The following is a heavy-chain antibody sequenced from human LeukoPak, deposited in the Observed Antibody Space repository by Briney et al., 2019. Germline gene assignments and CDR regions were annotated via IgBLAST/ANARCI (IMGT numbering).Heavy chain of an antibody. Sequence: PSETLSLTCTVSVASISSYYGSWIRQPPGERREWIGYIYYSGSTNYNPPLKSRVTISVDTSKNQFSLKLSSVTAADTAVYYCARVTRYGSGSYYYDAFDIWGQGTMVTVSS. V-gene: IGHV4-59*01. D-gene: IGHD3-10*01. CDR1: VASISSYY. J-gene: IGHJ3*02. CDR3: ARVTRYGSGSYYYDAFDI. CDR2: IYYSGST.